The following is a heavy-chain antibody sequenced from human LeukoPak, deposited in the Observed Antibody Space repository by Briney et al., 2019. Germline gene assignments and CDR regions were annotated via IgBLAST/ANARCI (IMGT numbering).Heavy chain of an antibody. CDR3: ARDYDILTGYYYWYFDL. D-gene: IGHD3-9*01. CDR1: GYTFTGYY. J-gene: IGHJ2*01. V-gene: IGHV1-2*02. Sequence: ASVKVSCKASGYTFTGYYMHWVRQAPGQGLEWMGWINPNSGGTNYAQKFQGRVTMTRDTSISTAYMELSRLRSDDTAVYYCARDYDILTGYYYWYFDLWGRGTLVTVSS. CDR2: INPNSGGT.